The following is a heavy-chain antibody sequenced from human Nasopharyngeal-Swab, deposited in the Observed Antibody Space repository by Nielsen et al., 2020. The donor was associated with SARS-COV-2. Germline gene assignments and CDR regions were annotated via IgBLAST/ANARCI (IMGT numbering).Heavy chain of an antibody. V-gene: IGHV4-34*01. Sequence: GSLRLSCAVYGGSFSGYYWSWIRQPPGKGLEWIGEINDSGTTNYNPSLKSRVTISVDTSKNQFSLKLSSVTAADTAVHYCARGSTVTMRASLSPPVTLYYLDYWGQGTLVTVSS. D-gene: IGHD4-17*01. CDR3: ARGSTVTMRASLSPPVTLYYLDY. J-gene: IGHJ4*02. CDR2: INDSGTT. CDR1: GGSFSGYY.